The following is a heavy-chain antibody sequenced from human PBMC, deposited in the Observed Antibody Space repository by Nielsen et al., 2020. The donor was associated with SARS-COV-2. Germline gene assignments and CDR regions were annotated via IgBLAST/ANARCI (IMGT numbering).Heavy chain of an antibody. Sequence: GGSLRLSCAASGFTFDDYAMHWVRQAPGKGLEWVSGISWNSGSIGYADSVKGRFIISRDNANNTVSLQMNSLRTVDTAVYYCAKDQAWGSGGYYYGMDVWGQGTAVTVS. D-gene: IGHD3-16*01. V-gene: IGHV3-9*01. CDR2: ISWNSGSI. CDR3: AKDQAWGSGGYYYGMDV. CDR1: GFTFDDYA. J-gene: IGHJ6*02.